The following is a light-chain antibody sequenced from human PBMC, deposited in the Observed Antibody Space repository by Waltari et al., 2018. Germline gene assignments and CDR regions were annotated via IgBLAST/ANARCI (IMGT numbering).Light chain of an antibody. CDR3: VLSMGSGIWV. Sequence: QTVVTKEPSLSVSPGGTVTLTCGLTSGSVSTTYYPYWLQQPPGQAPLTLSFDTNTRSSGVPDRFSGSILDNKAALTITGAQADDESDYYCVLSMGSGIWVFGGGTKLTVL. V-gene: IGLV8-61*01. CDR1: SGSVSTTYY. CDR2: DTN. J-gene: IGLJ3*02.